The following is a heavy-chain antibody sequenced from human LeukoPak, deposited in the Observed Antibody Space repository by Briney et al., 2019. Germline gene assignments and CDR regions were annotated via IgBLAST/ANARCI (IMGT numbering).Heavy chain of an antibody. J-gene: IGHJ4*02. CDR3: ARAYSYGHHYFDY. V-gene: IGHV4-59*01. Sequence: SETLSLTCTVSGGSISSYYWSWIRQPPGKGLEWIGYIYYSGSTNYNPSLKSRVTISVDTSKNQFSLKLSSMTAADTAVYYCARAYSYGHHYFDYWGQGTLVTVSS. CDR2: IYYSGST. D-gene: IGHD5-18*01. CDR1: GGSISSYY.